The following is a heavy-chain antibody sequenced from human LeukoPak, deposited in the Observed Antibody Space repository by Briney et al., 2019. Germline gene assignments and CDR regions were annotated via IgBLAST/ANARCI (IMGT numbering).Heavy chain of an antibody. Sequence: ASVKVSCKASGYTFTSYYMHWVRQAPGQGLEWMGIINPSGGSTSYAQKFQGRVTMTRDTSTSTVYMELSRLRSDDTAVYYCAREDYCSGGSCYYFDYWGQGTLVTVSS. CDR1: GYTFTSYY. V-gene: IGHV1-46*01. CDR3: AREDYCSGGSCYYFDY. J-gene: IGHJ4*02. D-gene: IGHD2-15*01. CDR2: INPSGGST.